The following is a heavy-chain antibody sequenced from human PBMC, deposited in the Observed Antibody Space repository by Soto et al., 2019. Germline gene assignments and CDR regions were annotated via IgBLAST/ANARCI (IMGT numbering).Heavy chain of an antibody. V-gene: IGHV3-11*01. D-gene: IGHD4-4*01. CDR3: ARELEGSNYVGWFDP. CDR1: GFTFSDYY. CDR2: ISSSGSTI. Sequence: GGSLRLSCAASGFTFSDYYMSWIRQAPGKGLEWVSYISSSGSTIYYADSVKGRFTISRDNARNSLYLQMNSLRAEDTAVYYCARELEGSNYVGWFDPWGQGTLVTVSS. J-gene: IGHJ5*02.